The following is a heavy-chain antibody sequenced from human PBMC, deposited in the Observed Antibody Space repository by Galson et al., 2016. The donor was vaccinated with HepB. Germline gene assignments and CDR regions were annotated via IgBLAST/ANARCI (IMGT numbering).Heavy chain of an antibody. J-gene: IGHJ4*02. CDR1: GGTFSRYP. D-gene: IGHD1-20*01. CDR3: ARGGFDNWDEADPFDY. Sequence: VKVSCKASGGTFSRYPISWVRQAPGQGLEWMGGIIPMFGTAKYAQKFQGRVTITADESTSTDYMDLTSLRSEDTAVYYCARGGFDNWDEADPFDYWGQGTLVTVSS. V-gene: IGHV1-69*13. CDR2: IIPMFGTA.